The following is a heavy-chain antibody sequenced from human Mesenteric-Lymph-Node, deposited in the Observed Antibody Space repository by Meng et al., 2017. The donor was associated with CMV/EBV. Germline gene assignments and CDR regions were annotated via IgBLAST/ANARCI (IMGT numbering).Heavy chain of an antibody. D-gene: IGHD6-13*01. Sequence: GSLRLSCTVSGDSFSSSSYYWGWFRQPPGEGLEWIGRISYSGNTAYNPSLESRVTVSVDTSKSQFSLKLRSMIATDTAVYCCARGRIAATGTYFDYWGQGTLVTVSS. V-gene: IGHV4-39*07. J-gene: IGHJ4*02. CDR2: ISYSGNT. CDR3: ARGRIAATGTYFDY. CDR1: GDSFSSSSYY.